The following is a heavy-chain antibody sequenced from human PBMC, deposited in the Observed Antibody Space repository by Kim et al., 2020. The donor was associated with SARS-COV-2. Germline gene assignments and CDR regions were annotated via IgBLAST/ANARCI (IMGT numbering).Heavy chain of an antibody. CDR3: AKKGIVAGFNLYFDL. V-gene: IGHV3-23*01. D-gene: IGHD6-13*01. Sequence: GGSLRLSCAASGFTFSSYAMTWVRQAPGKGLEWVSTISGNGGSTYYADSVKGRFTISRDNSKNTLYLQMNSLRAEDTAVYYCAKKGIVAGFNLYFDLWGRGTLVTVSS. J-gene: IGHJ2*01. CDR1: GFTFSSYA. CDR2: ISGNGGST.